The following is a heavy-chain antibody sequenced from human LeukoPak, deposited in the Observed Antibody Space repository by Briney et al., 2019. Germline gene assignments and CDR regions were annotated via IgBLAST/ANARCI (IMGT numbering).Heavy chain of an antibody. V-gene: IGHV3-49*03. D-gene: IGHD6-13*01. CDR1: GFTFGDYA. J-gene: IGHJ4*02. CDR2: IRSKAYGGTT. Sequence: GGSLRLSCTASGFTFGDYAMSWFRQAPGKGLEGGGFIRSKAYGGTTEYAASVKGRFTISRDDSKSIAYLQMNSLKTEDTAVYYRTRVGRLYSSSWSPFDYWGQGTLVTVSS. CDR3: TRVGRLYSSSWSPFDY.